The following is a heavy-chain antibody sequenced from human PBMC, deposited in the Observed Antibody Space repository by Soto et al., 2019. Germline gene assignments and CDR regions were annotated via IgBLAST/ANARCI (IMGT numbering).Heavy chain of an antibody. Sequence: GGSLRLSCEVSGFTFGNYAMTWVRQGPGRGLEWVSALSGSSLNTYYADSVKGRFTISRDNSKNTMYLEMNSLRVDDTAVYYCTTQFFLSSRKPPEDVWGQGTPVTVSS. J-gene: IGHJ6*02. CDR3: TTQFFLSSRKPPEDV. V-gene: IGHV3-23*01. CDR2: LSGSSLNT. CDR1: GFTFGNYA.